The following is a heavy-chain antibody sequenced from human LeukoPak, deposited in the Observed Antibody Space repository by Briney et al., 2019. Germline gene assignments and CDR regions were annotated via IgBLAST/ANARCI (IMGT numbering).Heavy chain of an antibody. Sequence: VASVKVSCKASGYSVISYGISWVRQAHGQGLEWMGWISADNGNINHAQKLQGRVTMTTDTSTSTAYMELRSLRSVDTAVYYCARVRNGYCSGGSCYGWFDPWGQGTLVTVSS. CDR1: GYSVISYG. J-gene: IGHJ5*02. CDR3: ARVRNGYCSGGSCYGWFDP. CDR2: ISADNGNI. D-gene: IGHD2-15*01. V-gene: IGHV1-18*01.